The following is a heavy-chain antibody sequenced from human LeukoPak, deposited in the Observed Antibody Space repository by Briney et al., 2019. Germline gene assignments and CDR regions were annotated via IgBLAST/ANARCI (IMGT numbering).Heavy chain of an antibody. CDR1: GFSIGNYG. CDR2: ISHDGGAK. CDR3: ARDWGSSGWYNWFDP. Sequence: PGTPLRLSCGVSGFSIGNYGMHWIRQAPDKGLEWVAMISHDGGAKYYGDSVKGRLTISRDNSDNTLYLQMNSLRVEDTAVYYCARDWGSSGWYNWFDPWGQGILVTVSS. J-gene: IGHJ5*02. V-gene: IGHV3-30*03. D-gene: IGHD3-16*01.